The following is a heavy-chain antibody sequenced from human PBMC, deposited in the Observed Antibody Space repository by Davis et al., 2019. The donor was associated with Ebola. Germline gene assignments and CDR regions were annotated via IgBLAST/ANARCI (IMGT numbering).Heavy chain of an antibody. CDR1: GGSVSSGSYY. CDR3: ARPWYSGTYYDAYDI. Sequence: SETLSLTCTVSGGSVSSGSYYWSWIRQPPGKGLEWVGSFSYGDNTHYYNPSLRSRVTISVDTSRNQFSLKLSSATAADTAVYYCARPWYSGTYYDAYDIWGQGTMVAVSS. D-gene: IGHD1-26*01. V-gene: IGHV4-39*01. J-gene: IGHJ3*02. CDR2: FSYGDNTH.